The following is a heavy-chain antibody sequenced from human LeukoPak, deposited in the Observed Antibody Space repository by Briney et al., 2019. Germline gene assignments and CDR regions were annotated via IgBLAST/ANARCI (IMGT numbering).Heavy chain of an antibody. J-gene: IGHJ4*02. CDR1: GFTFGSSA. Sequence: GGSLRLSCAASGFTFGSSAMSWVRQAPGKGLKWVSSISSSGDTTNYADSVEGRFTISRDTYKNTLYLQMTSLRAEDTALYYCAKGLYSAYSDWGQGTLVAVSS. CDR3: AKGLYSAYSD. V-gene: IGHV3-23*01. CDR2: ISSSGDTT. D-gene: IGHD3-22*01.